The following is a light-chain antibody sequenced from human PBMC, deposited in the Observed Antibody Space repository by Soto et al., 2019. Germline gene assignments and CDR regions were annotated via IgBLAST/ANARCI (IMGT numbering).Light chain of an antibody. V-gene: IGKV4-1*01. CDR3: QQYYTLPLT. J-gene: IGKJ4*01. CDR1: QSVLFTSNNKNY. CDR2: WAS. Sequence: DIVMTQSPDSLAVSLGERATINCESSQSVLFTSNNKNYLAWYQQKPGQPPKLLLSWASAWESGVPERFSGSGSGTLFTLSISSLQAEDVAVYYCQQYYTLPLTFGGGTKVDIK.